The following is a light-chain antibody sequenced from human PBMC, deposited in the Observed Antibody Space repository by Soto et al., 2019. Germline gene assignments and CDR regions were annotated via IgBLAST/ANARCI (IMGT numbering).Light chain of an antibody. Sequence: EIVLTQSPGTLSLSPGERATLSCRASQSVSSSYLARYQQKPGQAPRLLIYGASSRATGIPDRFSGSGSGTDFTLTISRLEPEDLAVYYCHQYGSLYTFGQGTKLEIK. J-gene: IGKJ2*01. CDR2: GAS. V-gene: IGKV3-20*01. CDR3: HQYGSLYT. CDR1: QSVSSSY.